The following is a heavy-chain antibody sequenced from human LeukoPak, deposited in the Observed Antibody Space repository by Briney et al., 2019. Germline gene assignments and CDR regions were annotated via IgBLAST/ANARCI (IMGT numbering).Heavy chain of an antibody. D-gene: IGHD6-13*01. CDR3: AAHSKEQQLAPNFDY. V-gene: IGHV1-24*01. CDR1: GYTLTELS. J-gene: IGHJ4*02. CDR2: FDPEDGET. Sequence: ASVKVSCKVSGYTLTELSMHWVRQAPGKGLEWMGGFDPEDGETIYAQKFQGGVTMTEDTSTDTAYMELSSLTSEDTAVYYCAAHSKEQQLAPNFDYWGQGTLVTVSS.